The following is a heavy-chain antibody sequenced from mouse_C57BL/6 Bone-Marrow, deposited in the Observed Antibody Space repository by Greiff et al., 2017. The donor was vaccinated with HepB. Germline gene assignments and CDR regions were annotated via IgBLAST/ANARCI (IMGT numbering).Heavy chain of an antibody. CDR1: GFTFSNYW. CDR2: IRLKSDNYAT. Sequence: EVKVEESGGGLVQPGGSMKLSCVASGFTFSNYWMNWVRQSPEKGLEWVAQIRLKSDNYATHYAESVKGRFTISRDDSKSSVYLQMNNLRAEDTGIYYCTDYYYGSSYTWFAYWGQGTLVTVSA. CDR3: TDYYYGSSYTWFAY. V-gene: IGHV6-3*01. D-gene: IGHD1-1*01. J-gene: IGHJ3*01.